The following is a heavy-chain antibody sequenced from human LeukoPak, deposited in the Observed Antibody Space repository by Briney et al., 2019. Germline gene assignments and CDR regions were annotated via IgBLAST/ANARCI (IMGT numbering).Heavy chain of an antibody. V-gene: IGHV4-61*01. CDR1: GGSVSSGSYY. J-gene: IGHJ4*02. Sequence: PSETLSLTCTVSGGSVSSGSYYWSWIRPPPGKGLEWIGYIYYSGSTNYNPSLKSRVTISVDTSKNQFSLKLSSVTAADTAVYYCARVWVDYYGSGSYYNDGAAYFDYWGQGTLVTVSS. CDR3: ARVWVDYYGSGSYYNDGAAYFDY. D-gene: IGHD3-10*01. CDR2: IYYSGST.